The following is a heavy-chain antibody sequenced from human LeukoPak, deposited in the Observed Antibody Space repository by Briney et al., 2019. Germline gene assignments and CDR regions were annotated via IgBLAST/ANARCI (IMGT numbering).Heavy chain of an antibody. J-gene: IGHJ5*02. CDR1: GFTFSDYY. CDR2: ISYDGSNK. CDR3: ARDRRPSTWLGVGP. D-gene: IGHD6-13*01. Sequence: QSGGSLRLSCAASGFTFSDYYMSWIRQAPGKGLEWVAVISYDGSNKYYADSVKGRFTISRDNSKNTLYLQMNSLRAEDTAVYYCARDRRPSTWLGVGPWGQGTLVTVSS. V-gene: IGHV3-30*03.